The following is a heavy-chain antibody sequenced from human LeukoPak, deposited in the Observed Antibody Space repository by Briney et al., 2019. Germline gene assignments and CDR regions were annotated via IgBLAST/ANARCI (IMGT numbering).Heavy chain of an antibody. V-gene: IGHV4-61*01. CDR1: GGSVSSGSYY. CDR2: LYYSGTT. CDR3: ARVSYSSGSYLFDY. J-gene: IGHJ4*02. D-gene: IGHD3-10*01. Sequence: SETLSLTCTVSGGSVSSGSYYWSWIRQPPGKGLEWIGYLYYSGTTNYNPSLKSRVAISVDTSKNQFSLKLSSVTVADTAVYYCARVSYSSGSYLFDYWGQGTLVAVSS.